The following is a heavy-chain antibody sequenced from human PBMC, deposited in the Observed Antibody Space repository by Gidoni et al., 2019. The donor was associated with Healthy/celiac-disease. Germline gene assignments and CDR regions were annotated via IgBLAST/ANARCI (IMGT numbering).Heavy chain of an antibody. CDR1: GFTVSSNY. D-gene: IGHD4-17*01. CDR3: ARVPAVTTSIRNYYYMDV. Sequence: EVQLVESGGGLIQPGGSLRLSCAASGFTVSSNYMSWVRQAPGKGLEWVSVIYSGGSTYYADSVKGRFTISRDNSKNTLYLQMNSLRAEDTAVYYCARVPAVTTSIRNYYYMDVWGKGTTVTVSS. CDR2: IYSGGST. J-gene: IGHJ6*03. V-gene: IGHV3-53*01.